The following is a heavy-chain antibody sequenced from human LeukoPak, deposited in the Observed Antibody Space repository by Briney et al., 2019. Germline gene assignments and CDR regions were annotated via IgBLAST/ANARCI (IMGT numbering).Heavy chain of an antibody. CDR2: ISSSSSYI. CDR1: GFTFSSYS. CDR3: ARRGITMVRGMR. J-gene: IGHJ4*02. Sequence: GGSLRLSCAASGFTFSSYSMHWVRQAPGKGLEWVSSISSSSSYIYYADSVKGRFTISRDNAKNSLYLQMNSLRAEDTAVYYCARRGITMVRGMRWGQGTLVTVSS. V-gene: IGHV3-21*01. D-gene: IGHD3-10*01.